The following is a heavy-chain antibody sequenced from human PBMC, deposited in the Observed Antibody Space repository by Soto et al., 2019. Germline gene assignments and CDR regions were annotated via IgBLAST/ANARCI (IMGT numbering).Heavy chain of an antibody. D-gene: IGHD4-17*01. CDR3: ATELTTRETAAFDI. CDR1: GFTVAYNY. J-gene: IGHJ3*02. Sequence: GGSLRLSCAASGFTVAYNYMTWVRQSPGKGLEWISVIYPGDSTYYADSVKGRFTISRDNSKSVLNLQMNSLRAEDTAVYYCATELTTRETAAFDIWGQGTMVTVSS. CDR2: IYPGDST. V-gene: IGHV3-66*01.